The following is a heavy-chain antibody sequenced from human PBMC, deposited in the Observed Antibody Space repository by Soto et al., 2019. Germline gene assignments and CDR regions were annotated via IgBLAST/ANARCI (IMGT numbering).Heavy chain of an antibody. CDR1: GFSFSSYA. CDR2: ISGSGGST. J-gene: IGHJ5*02. CDR3: PKPTGSGYGYLRRLDH. V-gene: IGHV3-23*01. D-gene: IGHD3-22*01. Sequence: GGSLRLSCVASGFSFSSYAMTWVRPAPGKGLEWVSTISGSGGSTYYADSVKGRFTISRDNSKNTLYLQMNSLRAEDTAVYFCPKPTGSGYGYLRRLDHWGPDALDTASS.